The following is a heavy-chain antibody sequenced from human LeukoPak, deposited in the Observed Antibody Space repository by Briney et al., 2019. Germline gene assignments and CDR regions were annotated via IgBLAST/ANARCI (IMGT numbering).Heavy chain of an antibody. D-gene: IGHD4-23*01. CDR3: ARGRGADYGGNSGYFDY. CDR1: GFSFSSHA. Sequence: GSLRLSCVTSGFSFSSHAMHWVRQAPGKGLEWVAVISDDGNSKYYADSVKGRFTISRDNPKNTLYVQMNSLRAEDTAVYYCARGRGADYGGNSGYFDYWGQGTLVTVSS. CDR2: ISDDGNSK. J-gene: IGHJ4*02. V-gene: IGHV3-30*04.